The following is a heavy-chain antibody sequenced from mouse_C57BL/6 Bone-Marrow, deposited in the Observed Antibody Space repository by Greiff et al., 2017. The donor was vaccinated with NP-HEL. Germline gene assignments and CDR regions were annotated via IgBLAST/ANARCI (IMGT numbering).Heavy chain of an antibody. CDR2: GQGLEWIG. J-gene: IGHJ2*01. D-gene: IGHD1-1*01. CDR1: YTFSRRVH. V-gene: IGHV1-87*01. Sequence: QVQLQQSGPELARPWASVKMSCQAFYTFSRRVHFAIRDTNYWMQWVKQRPGQGLEWIGAIYPGNGDTSYYPMFKGKATSTVDNSSSTAYLPPSILTSDDSAVYDCACLYYGSSPHCYFDYWGQGTTLTVSS. CDR3: SDDSAVYDCACLYYGSSPHCYFDY.